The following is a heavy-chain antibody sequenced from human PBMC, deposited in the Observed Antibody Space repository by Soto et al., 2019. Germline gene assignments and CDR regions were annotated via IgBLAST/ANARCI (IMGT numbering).Heavy chain of an antibody. CDR2: IYYSGST. V-gene: IGHV4-59*01. D-gene: IGHD3-9*01. CDR1: GGSISSCY. Sequence: SETLSLTCTVSGGSISSCYWIWIRQPPGKGLEWIGYIYYSGSTNYNPSLKSRVTISVDTSKNQFSLKLSSVTAADTAVYYCARRRDYDILTGYYDYWGQGTLVTLSS. CDR3: ARRRDYDILTGYYDY. J-gene: IGHJ4*02.